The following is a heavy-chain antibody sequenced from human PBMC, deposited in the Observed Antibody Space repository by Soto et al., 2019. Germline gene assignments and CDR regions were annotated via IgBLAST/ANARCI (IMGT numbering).Heavy chain of an antibody. CDR1: GYTFTRYG. CDR2: ISGYNGDT. CDR3: AKNGQPPYYYYGMDV. J-gene: IGHJ6*02. V-gene: IGHV1-18*01. D-gene: IGHD2-8*01. Sequence: QGQLVQSGAEVKKPGASVKVSCKACGYTFTRYGISWVRQAPGQGLEWMGWISGYNGDTNYAQKFQGRVTMTVDTSTNTAFMELTSLTSDERAVYYCAKNGQPPYYYYGMDVWGQGATVTVSS.